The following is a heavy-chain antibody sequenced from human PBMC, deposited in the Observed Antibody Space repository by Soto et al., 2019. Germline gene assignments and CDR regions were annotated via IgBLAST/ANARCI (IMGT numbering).Heavy chain of an antibody. V-gene: IGHV4-39*01. CDR3: ATSQKGYNWNYFDH. CDR1: GGSISGSYYS. CDR2: VFYTGFT. J-gene: IGHJ4*02. D-gene: IGHD1-1*01. Sequence: SETLSLTYAVSGGSISGSYYSWAWLRQSPGKGPEWIGSVFYTGFTSYNPSLESRVSVSVDTSKSQFSLKLSAVTAADTAVYYCATSQKGYNWNYFDHWGQGALVTVSS.